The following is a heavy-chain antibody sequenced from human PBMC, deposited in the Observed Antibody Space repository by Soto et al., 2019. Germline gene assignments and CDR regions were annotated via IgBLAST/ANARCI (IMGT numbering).Heavy chain of an antibody. CDR2: IYYSGSS. V-gene: IGHV4-31*03. Sequence: SETLSLTCSVSGGSISSGGYYYSWIRRLPGKGLEWIGTIYYSGSSYYNPSLKSRLAISVDTPKNQVSLKLTSVTAADTAVYYCARIPRSPTAYFDYWGQGTLVTVSS. J-gene: IGHJ4*02. D-gene: IGHD4-17*01. CDR1: GGSISSGGYY. CDR3: ARIPRSPTAYFDY.